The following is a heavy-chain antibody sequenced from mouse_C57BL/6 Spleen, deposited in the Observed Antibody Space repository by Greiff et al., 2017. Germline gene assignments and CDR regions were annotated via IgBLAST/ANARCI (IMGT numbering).Heavy chain of an antibody. CDR2: IYPGSGST. CDR3: ARWATTVVATWYFDY. CDR1: GYTFTSYW. D-gene: IGHD1-1*01. J-gene: IGHJ2*01. V-gene: IGHV1-55*01. Sequence: QVQLQQSGAELVKPGASVKMSCKASGYTFTSYWITWVKQRPGQGLEWIGDIYPGSGSTNYNEKFKSKATLTVDTSSSTAYMQLSSLTSEDSAVYYCARWATTVVATWYFDYWGQGTTLTVSS.